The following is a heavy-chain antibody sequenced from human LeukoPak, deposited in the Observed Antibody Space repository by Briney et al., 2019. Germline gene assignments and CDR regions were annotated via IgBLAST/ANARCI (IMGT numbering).Heavy chain of an antibody. CDR3: AKGSGAYFYYFIDV. D-gene: IGHD4-17*01. CDR2: VSTDGSA. Sequence: GESLRLSCAASGFTFNNYALSWVRQAPGKGLEWVSAVSTDGSAYYADSVRGRFTISRDNSKNTLYLQMNSLRAEDTAVYYCAKGSGAYFYYFIDVWGKGTTVTVSS. CDR1: GFTFNNYA. V-gene: IGHV3-23*01. J-gene: IGHJ6*03.